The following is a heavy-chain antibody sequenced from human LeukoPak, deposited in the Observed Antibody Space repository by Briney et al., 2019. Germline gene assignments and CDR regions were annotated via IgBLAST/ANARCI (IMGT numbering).Heavy chain of an antibody. CDR1: GGTFHNYA. Sequence: SVTVSYKDSGGTFHNYAISWVRQAPGPGLEAMGGIIPVFGTPNSPQKFQHRFTISADDPTPTAYLDLTSLRSGDRAVHYFPRVTDYTTGGTAFDSWGQGTMVTVSS. J-gene: IGHJ3*02. V-gene: IGHV1-69*13. CDR2: IIPVFGTP. D-gene: IGHD4-11*01. CDR3: PRVTDYTTGGTAFDS.